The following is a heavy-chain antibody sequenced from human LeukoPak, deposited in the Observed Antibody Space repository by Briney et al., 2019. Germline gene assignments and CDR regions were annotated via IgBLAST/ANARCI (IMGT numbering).Heavy chain of an antibody. D-gene: IGHD3-3*01. V-gene: IGHV1-18*01. CDR2: ISAYNGNT. Sequence: ASVKVSCKASGGTFTSYGISWVRQAPGQGLEWMGWISAYNGNTNYAQKLQGRVTMTTDTSTSTAYMELRSLRSDDTAVYYCARDPARDYDFWSGYNPPLDYYYGMDVWGQRTTVTVSS. J-gene: IGHJ6*02. CDR3: ARDPARDYDFWSGYNPPLDYYYGMDV. CDR1: GGTFTSYG.